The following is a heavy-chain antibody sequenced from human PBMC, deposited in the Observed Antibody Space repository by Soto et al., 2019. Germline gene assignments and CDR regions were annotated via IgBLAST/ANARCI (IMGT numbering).Heavy chain of an antibody. Sequence: SETLSLTCVVSGGPVSGDDLYWSWIRQLPGKGLEWIANVYHTGTTYYNPSLKSRVSTSVDTSQNQCSLILASVTAADTAVYYCARALVTDYNSRDYHYYLAMDVWGQGTSVTVSS. D-gene: IGHD3-22*01. CDR3: ARALVTDYNSRDYHYYLAMDV. J-gene: IGHJ6*02. CDR1: GGPVSGDDLY. V-gene: IGHV4-31*02. CDR2: VYHTGTT.